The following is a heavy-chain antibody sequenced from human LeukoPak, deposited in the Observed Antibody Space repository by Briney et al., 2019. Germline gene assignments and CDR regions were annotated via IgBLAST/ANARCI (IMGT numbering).Heavy chain of an antibody. V-gene: IGHV3-7*01. J-gene: IGHJ6*02. CDR1: GFTFSSYW. Sequence: PGGSLRLSCAASGFTFSSYWMSWVRQAPGKGLEWVANIKQGGSEKYYVDSVKGRFTISRDNAKNSLYLQMNSLRAEDTAVYYCARELSGRLHCSSTSCYSHGMDVWGQGTTVTVSS. CDR2: IKQGGSEK. CDR3: ARELSGRLHCSSTSCYSHGMDV. D-gene: IGHD2-2*01.